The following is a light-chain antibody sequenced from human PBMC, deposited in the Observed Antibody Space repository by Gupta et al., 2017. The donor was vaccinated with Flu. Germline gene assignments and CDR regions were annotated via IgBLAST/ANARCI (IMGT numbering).Light chain of an antibody. CDR1: QDIRRW. CDR2: KAS. Sequence: QMTQFPSTLAASVGDRVTIICRASQDIRRWLAWYQQKPGKAPKLLISKASSLESGVPSRFSGSGSGTEYTLTISSLQPDDFATYYCQHGTFGQGTKLEIK. CDR3: QHGT. J-gene: IGKJ2*01. V-gene: IGKV1-5*03.